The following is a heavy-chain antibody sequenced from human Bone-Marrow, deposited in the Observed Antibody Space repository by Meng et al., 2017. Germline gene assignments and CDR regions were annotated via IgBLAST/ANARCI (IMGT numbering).Heavy chain of an antibody. V-gene: IGHV3-15*01. D-gene: IGHD5-12*01. CDR2: IKSKPDGETI. CDR1: GFTFSNAY. CDR3: SGHIDY. Sequence: GEALKNSCEGSGFTFSNAYMTWVRQVPGKRLEVVGRIKSKPDGETIDYAAPVKGRFTISRDDSKNTVYLQMSSLKTEDTAVYYCSGHIDYWGQGTLVTVSS. J-gene: IGHJ4*02.